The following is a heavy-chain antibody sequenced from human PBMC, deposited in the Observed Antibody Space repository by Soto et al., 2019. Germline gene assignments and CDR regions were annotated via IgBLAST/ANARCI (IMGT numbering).Heavy chain of an antibody. V-gene: IGHV3-30-3*01. CDR3: AREVSAYWVVVVAATGWFDP. CDR1: GFTFSSYA. CDR2: ISYDGSNK. J-gene: IGHJ5*02. Sequence: PGGSLRLSCAASGFTFSSYAMHWVRQAPGRGLEWVAVISYDGSNKYYADSVKGRFTISRDNSKNTLYLQMNSLRAEDTAVYYCAREVSAYWVVVVAATGWFDPWGQGTLVTVSS. D-gene: IGHD2-15*01.